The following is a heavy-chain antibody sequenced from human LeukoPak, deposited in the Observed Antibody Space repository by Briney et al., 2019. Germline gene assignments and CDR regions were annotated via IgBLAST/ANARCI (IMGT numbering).Heavy chain of an antibody. CDR1: EFTFSSYR. V-gene: IGHV3-48*01. CDR2: ISSSSGTM. J-gene: IGHJ5*02. Sequence: SGGSLRLSCVASEFTFSSYRMSWVRQAPGKGLEWISYISSSSGTMYYADSVKGRFTISRDNARNSLYLQMNSLRSDDTAVYYCTREDGSWFDPWGQGTLVTVSS. CDR3: TREDGSWFDP.